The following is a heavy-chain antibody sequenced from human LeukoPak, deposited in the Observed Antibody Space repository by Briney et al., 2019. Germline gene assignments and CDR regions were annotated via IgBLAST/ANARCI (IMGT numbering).Heavy chain of an antibody. CDR2: ISSSGSNI. D-gene: IGHD5-12*01. J-gene: IGHJ4*02. Sequence: GRSLRLSCAASGFTFSSYEMNWVRQAPGKGLEWVSYISSSGSNIFYADSVKGRFTISRDNAKNSLYLQMNSLRAEDTAVYYCARGWISDSFDYWGQGTLVTVSS. CDR3: ARGWISDSFDY. V-gene: IGHV3-48*03. CDR1: GFTFSSYE.